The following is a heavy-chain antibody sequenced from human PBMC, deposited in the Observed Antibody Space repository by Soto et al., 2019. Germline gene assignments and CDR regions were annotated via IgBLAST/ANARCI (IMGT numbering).Heavy chain of an antibody. D-gene: IGHD3-10*01. CDR2: FAPEAGEA. CDR3: ATPTPLREAMISNINLDF. V-gene: IGHV1-24*01. J-gene: IGHJ4*02. Sequence: ASVKVSCKLSGHTLTEFSIHWVRQAPGKGLEWMGGFAPEAGEAIYAQKWQVRVTVTEDTGTGTAYLELGGLKSDDTALYYCATPTPLREAMISNINLDFWGQGTPVTVSS. CDR1: GHTLTEFS.